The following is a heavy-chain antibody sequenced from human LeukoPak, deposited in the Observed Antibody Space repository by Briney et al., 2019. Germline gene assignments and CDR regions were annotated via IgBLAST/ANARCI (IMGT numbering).Heavy chain of an antibody. D-gene: IGHD2-15*01. J-gene: IGHJ6*02. V-gene: IGHV3-64D*09. CDR2: ISDSGGST. Sequence: GGSLRLSCSASGFPFSSYAMHWGRQAPGKGLEYVSAISDSGGSTYYADSVKGRFTISRDNSKNTLYLQMSSLRAEDTAVYFCVRGYSFGPYGMDVWGQGTTVTVSS. CDR3: VRGYSFGPYGMDV. CDR1: GFPFSSYA.